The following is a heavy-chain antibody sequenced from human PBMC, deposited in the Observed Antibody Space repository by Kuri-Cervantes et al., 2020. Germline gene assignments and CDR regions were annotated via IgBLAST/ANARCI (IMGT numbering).Heavy chain of an antibody. CDR3: TRGPFYDYIWTGYYFDY. CDR2: INPNSGGT. D-gene: IGHD3-16*01. V-gene: IGHV1-2*04. CDR1: GYTFTGYH. J-gene: IGHJ4*02. Sequence: ASVKVSCKASGYTFTGYHMHWVRQAPGQGLEWMGWINPNSGGTNYAQKFQGWVTMTRDTSISTAYMELSRLRSDDTAVYYCTRGPFYDYIWTGYYFDYWGQGALVTVSS.